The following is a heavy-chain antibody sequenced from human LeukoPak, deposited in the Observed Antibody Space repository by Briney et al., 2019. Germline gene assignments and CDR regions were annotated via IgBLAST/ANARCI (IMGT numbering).Heavy chain of an antibody. Sequence: SGGSLRLSCAASGFTFSSYSMNWVRQAPGKGLEWVSSISSSSSYIYYADSVKGRFTISRDNAKNSLYLQMNSLRAEDTAVYYCARDNTMIFSFWGQGTLVTVSS. V-gene: IGHV3-21*01. J-gene: IGHJ4*02. CDR2: ISSSSSYI. CDR1: GFTFSSYS. D-gene: IGHD3/OR15-3a*01. CDR3: ARDNTMIFSF.